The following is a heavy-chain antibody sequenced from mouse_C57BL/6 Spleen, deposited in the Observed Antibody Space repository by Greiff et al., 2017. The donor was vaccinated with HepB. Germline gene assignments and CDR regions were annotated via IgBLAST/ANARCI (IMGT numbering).Heavy chain of an antibody. CDR3: ARKDGSSYKAMDY. CDR2: IYPRSGNT. V-gene: IGHV1-81*01. Sequence: VQLVESGAELARPGASVKLSCKASGYTFTSYGISWVKQRTGQGLEWIGEIYPRSGNTYYNEKFKGKATLTADKSSSTAYMELRSLTSEDSAVYFCARKDGSSYKAMDYWGQGTSVTVSS. CDR1: GYTFTSYG. D-gene: IGHD1-1*01. J-gene: IGHJ4*01.